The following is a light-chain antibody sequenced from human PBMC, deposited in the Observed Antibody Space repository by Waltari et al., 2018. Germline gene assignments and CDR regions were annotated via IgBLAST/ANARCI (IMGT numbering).Light chain of an antibody. V-gene: IGLV2-11*01. CDR3: SSYAGNDILWV. J-gene: IGLJ3*02. CDR1: VSTFGGYYF. Sequence: QSALTPPRPAFAPPRTSVTISCPGTVSTFGGYYFAPWYQPPPGKAPQLMLYDATGRPSGVPDRFSGSKSGNTASLTISGLQAEDEADYYCSSYAGNDILWVFGGGTKLTVL. CDR2: DAT.